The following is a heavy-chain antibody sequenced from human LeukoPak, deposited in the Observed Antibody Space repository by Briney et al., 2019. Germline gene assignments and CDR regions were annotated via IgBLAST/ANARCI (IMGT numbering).Heavy chain of an antibody. V-gene: IGHV3-74*01. Sequence: PGGSLRLSCAASGFSISSHWMHWVRQAPGKGLVWVSRINSDGSSTNYADSVKGRFTISRDNAKNTLNLQMNRLRAEYTALYYCVRSGGAGPDYWGQGTLVTVSS. CDR2: INSDGSST. CDR3: VRSGGAGPDY. J-gene: IGHJ4*02. CDR1: GFSISSHW. D-gene: IGHD3-16*01.